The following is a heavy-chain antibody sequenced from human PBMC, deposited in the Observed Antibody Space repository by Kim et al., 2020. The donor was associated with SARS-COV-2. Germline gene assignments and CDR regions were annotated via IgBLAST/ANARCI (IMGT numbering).Heavy chain of an antibody. Sequence: GGSLRLSSEASGFTSRNHWMNWVRQAPGKGLEWVANIKEDGSDKYYVDSVKGRFSISRDNAKNSVYLEMNSLRGDDSAVYYCARELSVGGMDVWGHGATVTVS. CDR1: GFTSRNHW. J-gene: IGHJ6*02. V-gene: IGHV3-7*03. CDR3: ARELSVGGMDV. CDR2: IKEDGSDK.